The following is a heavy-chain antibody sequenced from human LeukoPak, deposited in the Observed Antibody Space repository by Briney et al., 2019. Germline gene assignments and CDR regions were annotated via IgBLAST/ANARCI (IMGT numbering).Heavy chain of an antibody. CDR2: INHSGST. V-gene: IGHV4-34*01. J-gene: IGHJ4*02. Sequence: SETLSLTCAVYGGSFSGYYWSWIRQPPGKGLEWIGEINHSGSTNYNPSLTRRVTISVDTSKNQFSLKLSSVTAADTAVYYCARGGIEYSSSYYFDYWGQGTLVTVSS. D-gene: IGHD6-6*01. CDR3: ARGGIEYSSSYYFDY. CDR1: GGSFSGYY.